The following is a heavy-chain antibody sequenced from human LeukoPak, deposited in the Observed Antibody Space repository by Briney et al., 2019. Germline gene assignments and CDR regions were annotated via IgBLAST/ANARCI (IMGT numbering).Heavy chain of an antibody. CDR2: IYHSGST. V-gene: IGHV4-38-2*02. D-gene: IGHD1-26*01. J-gene: IGHJ4*02. CDR1: GYSISSGYY. Sequence: SETLSLTCTVSGYSISSGYYWGWIGQPPGKGLEWIGSIYHSGSTYYNPSLKSRVTISVDTSKNQFSLKLSSVTAADTAVYYCARAVGATRDYWGQGTLVTVSS. CDR3: ARAVGATRDY.